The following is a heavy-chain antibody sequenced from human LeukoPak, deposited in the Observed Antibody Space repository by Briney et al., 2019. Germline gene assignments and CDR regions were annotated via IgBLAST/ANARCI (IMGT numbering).Heavy chain of an antibody. CDR3: ARLTIFGVVPYPALFGY. Sequence: PSETPSLTCTVSGGSISSSSYYWGWIRQPPGKGLEWIGSIYYSGSTYYNPSLKSRVTISVDTSKNQFSLKLSSVTAADTAVYYCARLTIFGVVPYPALFGYWGQGTLVTVSS. V-gene: IGHV4-39*01. D-gene: IGHD3-3*01. CDR2: IYYSGST. J-gene: IGHJ4*02. CDR1: GGSISSSSYY.